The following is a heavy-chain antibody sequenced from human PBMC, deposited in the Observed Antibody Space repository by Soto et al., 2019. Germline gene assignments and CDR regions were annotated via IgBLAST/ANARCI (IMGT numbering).Heavy chain of an antibody. Sequence: SVKVSCKASGGTFSSYAISWVRQAPGQGLEWMGGIIPIFGTANYAQKFQGRVTITADKSTSTAYMELSSLRSEDTAVYYCARNGGYSYVAYYYYGMDVWGQGTTVTVSS. V-gene: IGHV1-69*06. CDR3: ARNGGYSYVAYYYYGMDV. CDR2: IIPIFGTA. J-gene: IGHJ6*02. D-gene: IGHD5-18*01. CDR1: GGTFSSYA.